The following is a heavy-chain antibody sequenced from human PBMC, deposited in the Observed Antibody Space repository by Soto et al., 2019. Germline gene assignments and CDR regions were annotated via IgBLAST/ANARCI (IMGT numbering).Heavy chain of an antibody. V-gene: IGHV4-39*01. CDR2: VYYDEST. Sequence: QVQLQESGPGLLEPLETLSLTCSVSGVSLNSGHYYWVWVRQSPGKGLAWIASVYYDESTYYNPSLKSRVTISIDKPRNQFSLTLKSVTAADTAVYYCGKVLIGATRHADVDSWGLGARVTVSS. J-gene: IGHJ4*02. CDR1: GVSLNSGHYY. CDR3: GKVLIGATRHADVDS. D-gene: IGHD2-15*01.